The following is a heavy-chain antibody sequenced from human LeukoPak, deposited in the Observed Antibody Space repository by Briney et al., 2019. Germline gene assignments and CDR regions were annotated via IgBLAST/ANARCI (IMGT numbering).Heavy chain of an antibody. J-gene: IGHJ6*02. V-gene: IGHV4-59*08. CDR1: GGSISSYC. D-gene: IGHD3-10*01. Sequence: KSSETLSLTCTVSGGSISSYCWSWIRQPPGKGLEWIGHIYYSGSTNYNPSLKSRVTISIDTSKNQFSLKLSSVTAADTAVYYCARVGGTNYYYYGMDVWGQGTTVTASS. CDR3: ARVGGTNYYYYGMDV. CDR2: IYYSGST.